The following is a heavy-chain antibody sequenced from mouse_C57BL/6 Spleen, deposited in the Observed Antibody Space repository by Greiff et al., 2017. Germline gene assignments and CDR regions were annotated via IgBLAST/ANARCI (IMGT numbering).Heavy chain of an antibody. V-gene: IGHV1-82*01. J-gene: IGHJ4*01. CDR3: ALDSSGYYAMDY. CDR1: GYAFSSSW. Sequence: VQLQESGPELVKPGASVKISCKASGYAFSSSWMNWVKQRPGKGLEWIGRIYPGDGDTNYNGKFKGKATLTADKSSSTAYMQLSSLTSEDSAVYFCALDSSGYYAMDYWGQGTTGTVSS. CDR2: IYPGDGDT. D-gene: IGHD3-2*02.